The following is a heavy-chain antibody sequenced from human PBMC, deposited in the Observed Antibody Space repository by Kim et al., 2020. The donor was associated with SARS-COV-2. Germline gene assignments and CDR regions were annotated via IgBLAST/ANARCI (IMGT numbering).Heavy chain of an antibody. CDR3: ARDSDGNFDY. CDR1: GFTFSSYS. V-gene: IGHV3-21*01. D-gene: IGHD1-1*01. CDR2: ISSSSSYI. Sequence: GGSLRLSCAASGFTFSSYSMNWVRQAPGKGLEWVSSISSSSSYIYYADSVKGRFTISRDNAKNTLYLQMNSLRAEDTAVDYCARDSDGNFDYWGQGTLVTVSS. J-gene: IGHJ4*02.